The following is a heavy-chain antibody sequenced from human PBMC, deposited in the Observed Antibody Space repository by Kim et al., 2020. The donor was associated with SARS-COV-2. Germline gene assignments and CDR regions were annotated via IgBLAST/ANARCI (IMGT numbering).Heavy chain of an antibody. J-gene: IGHJ4*01. CDR3: ARVAGIAVAGTESHFD. V-gene: IGHV4-39*01. D-gene: IGHD6-19*01. CDR1: GGSISSSSYY. CDR2: IYYSGST. Sequence: SETLSLTCTVSGGSISSSSYYWGWIRQPPGKGLEWIGSIYYSGSTYYNPSLKSRVTISVDTSKNQFSLKLSSVTAADTAVYYCARVAGIAVAGTESHFD.